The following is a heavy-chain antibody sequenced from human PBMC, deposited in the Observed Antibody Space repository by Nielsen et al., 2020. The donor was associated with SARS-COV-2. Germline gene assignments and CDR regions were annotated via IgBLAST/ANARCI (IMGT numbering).Heavy chain of an antibody. CDR3: ARARLITMVRGFAY. CDR1: GYTFTSYG. V-gene: IGHV1-18*01. J-gene: IGHJ4*02. Sequence: ASVKVSCKASGYTFTSYGIGWVRQAPGQGLEWMGWISAYNGNTNYAQKLQGRVTMTTDTSTSTAYMELRSLRSDDTAVYYCARARLITMVRGFAYWGQGSLVTVSS. CDR2: ISAYNGNT. D-gene: IGHD3-10*01.